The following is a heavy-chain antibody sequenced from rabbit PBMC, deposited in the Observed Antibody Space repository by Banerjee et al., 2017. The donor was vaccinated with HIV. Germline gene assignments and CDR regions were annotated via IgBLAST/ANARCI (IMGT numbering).Heavy chain of an antibody. CDR3: ARVGYAGYAYSAGMGL. J-gene: IGHJ4*01. CDR2: INTSSGNT. D-gene: IGHD6-1*01. V-gene: IGHV1S40*01. Sequence: EWIACINTSSGNTVYASWAKGRFTISKTSSTTVTLQMTSLTAADTATYFCARVGYAGYAYSAGMGLWGQGTLVTVS.